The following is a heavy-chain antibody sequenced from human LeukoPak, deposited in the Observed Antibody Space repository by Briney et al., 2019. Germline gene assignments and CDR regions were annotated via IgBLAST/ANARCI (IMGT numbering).Heavy chain of an antibody. CDR3: ARTTDSSSWYLFYY. CDR2: IYYSGST. V-gene: IGHV4-39*01. J-gene: IGHJ4*02. Sequence: PSETLSLTCGVSGGSISSSNYYWGWIRQPPGKGLEWIGSIYYSGSTYYNPSLKSRVTMSVDTSKKQFSLKLSSVTAADTAVYYCARTTDSSSWYLFYYWGQGTLVTVSS. D-gene: IGHD6-13*01. CDR1: GGSISSSNYY.